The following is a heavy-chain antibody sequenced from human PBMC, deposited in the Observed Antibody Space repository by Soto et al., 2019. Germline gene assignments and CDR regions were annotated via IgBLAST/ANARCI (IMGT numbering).Heavy chain of an antibody. CDR1: GHTLTELS. CDR3: AAGGTRWLHSPFDF. D-gene: IGHD1-1*01. CDR2: FDPEDGET. J-gene: IGHJ4*02. Sequence: QVQLLQSGAEVKKPGASVKVSCKVSGHTLTELSMHWVRQTPGRGLEWMGGFDPEDGETIFAQKFQGRVTMTEDTSTDSTYMELPSLRLEDTAVYYCAAGGTRWLHSPFDFWGQGTLVTISS. V-gene: IGHV1-24*01.